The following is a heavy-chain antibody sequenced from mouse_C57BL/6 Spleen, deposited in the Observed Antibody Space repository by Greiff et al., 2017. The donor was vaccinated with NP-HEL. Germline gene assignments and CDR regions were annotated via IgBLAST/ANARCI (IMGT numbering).Heavy chain of an antibody. CDR1: GYTFTSYW. J-gene: IGHJ2*01. D-gene: IGHD1-1*01. CDR2: IDPSDSYT. Sequence: QVQLQQPGAELVMPGASVKLSCKASGYTFTSYWMHWVKQRPGQGLEWIGEIDPSDSYTTYNQKFKGKSTLTVDKSSSTAYMQLSSLTSEDAAVYYCARWGYGSSYFDYWGQGTTLTVSS. V-gene: IGHV1-69*01. CDR3: ARWGYGSSYFDY.